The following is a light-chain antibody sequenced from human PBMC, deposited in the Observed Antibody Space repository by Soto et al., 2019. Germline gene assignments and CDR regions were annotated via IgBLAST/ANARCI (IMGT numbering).Light chain of an antibody. CDR1: SSDVGSYNL. CDR3: CSYAGSSSWV. Sequence: QSALTQPASVSGSPGQSITISCTGTSSDVGSYNLVSWYQQHPGKAPKLMIYEGSKLLSGVSNRFSGSKSGNTASLTISGLQAEDDADYYCCSYAGSSSWVFGGGTQLTVL. V-gene: IGLV2-23*01. J-gene: IGLJ3*02. CDR2: EGS.